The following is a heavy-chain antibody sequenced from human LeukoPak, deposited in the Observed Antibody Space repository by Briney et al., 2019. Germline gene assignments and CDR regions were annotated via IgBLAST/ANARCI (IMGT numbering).Heavy chain of an antibody. CDR2: IFYSGST. CDR1: GDSISRYY. D-gene: IGHD3-10*01. CDR3: ARDYYGSGSYYRHYYYYYMDV. Sequence: PSETLSLTCTVSGDSISRYYWSWIRQPPGKGLEWIGYIFYSGSTNYNPSLESRVTISVDTSKNQFSLKLSSVTAADTAVYYCARDYYGSGSYYRHYYYYYMDVWGKGTTVTISS. V-gene: IGHV4-59*12. J-gene: IGHJ6*03.